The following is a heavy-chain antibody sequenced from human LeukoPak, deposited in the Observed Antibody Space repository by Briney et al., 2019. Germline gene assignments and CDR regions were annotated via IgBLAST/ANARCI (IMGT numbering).Heavy chain of an antibody. Sequence: PGGSLRLSCAASGFPFSSYEMNWVRQAPGKGLEWVSYISSSGNAIYYADSVKGRFTISRDNAKNSLYLQMNSLRAEDTAVYYCARGPSGYHNTGGQGTLVTVSS. V-gene: IGHV3-48*03. CDR1: GFPFSSYE. D-gene: IGHD5-12*01. CDR2: ISSSGNAI. J-gene: IGHJ4*02. CDR3: ARGPSGYHNT.